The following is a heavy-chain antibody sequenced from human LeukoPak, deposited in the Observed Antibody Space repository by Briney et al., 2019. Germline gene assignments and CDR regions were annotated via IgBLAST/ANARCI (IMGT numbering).Heavy chain of an antibody. J-gene: IGHJ4*02. Sequence: PSQTLSLTCAVSGVSISNGGYSWSRIRQPPGKGLEWIGYIYHSGSTYYNPSLKSRVTISVDRSKNQFSLKLSSVTAADTAVYYCARGLYSSSWSQTTRFDYWGQGTLVTVSS. CDR2: IYHSGST. D-gene: IGHD6-13*01. V-gene: IGHV4-30-2*01. CDR3: ARGLYSSSWSQTTRFDY. CDR1: GVSISNGGYS.